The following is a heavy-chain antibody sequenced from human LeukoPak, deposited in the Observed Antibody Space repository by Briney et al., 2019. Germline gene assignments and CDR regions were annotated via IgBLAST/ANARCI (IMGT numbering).Heavy chain of an antibody. D-gene: IGHD3-10*01. V-gene: IGHV3-30*02. CDR3: AKDIWSRLYGSGSSNYMDV. CDR1: GFTFSNYV. Sequence: GGSLRLSCAGSGFTFSNYVMHWVRQAPGKGLEWVAFIRYDGSNKYYADSVKGRFTISRDNSKNTVYLQMNSLRAEDTAVYYCAKDIWSRLYGSGSSNYMDVWGKGTTVTISS. CDR2: IRYDGSNK. J-gene: IGHJ6*03.